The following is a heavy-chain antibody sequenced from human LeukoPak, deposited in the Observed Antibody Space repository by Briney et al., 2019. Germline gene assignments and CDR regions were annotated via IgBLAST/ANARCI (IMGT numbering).Heavy chain of an antibody. CDR1: GFTFSSYA. D-gene: IGHD3-3*01. J-gene: IGHJ4*02. CDR2: ISGSGGST. CDR3: AKDRTTIFGVVSARIFDY. V-gene: IGHV3-23*01. Sequence: GGSLRLSCAASGFTFSSYAMSWVRQAPGKGLEWVSAISGSGGSTYYADSVKGRFTISRDNSKNTLYLQMYSLRAEDTAVYYCAKDRTTIFGVVSARIFDYWGQGTLVTVSS.